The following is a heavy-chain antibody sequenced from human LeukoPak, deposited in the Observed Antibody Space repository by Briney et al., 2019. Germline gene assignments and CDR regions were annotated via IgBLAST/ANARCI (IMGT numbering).Heavy chain of an antibody. D-gene: IGHD4-17*01. CDR3: ARDSPTDWFFDL. CDR2: IWYDGSQK. CDR1: GFTFSRHG. J-gene: IGHJ2*01. V-gene: IGHV3-33*01. Sequence: GGSLRLSCAASGFTFSRHGMHWVRQAQGKGLEWVAVIWYDGSQKYYGDSVKGRFTISRDNSKNTLYLQMNSLRAEDTAVYYCARDSPTDWFFDLWGRGTLVTVSS.